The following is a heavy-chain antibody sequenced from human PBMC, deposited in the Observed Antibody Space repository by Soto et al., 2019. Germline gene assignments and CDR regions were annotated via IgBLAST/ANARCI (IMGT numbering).Heavy chain of an antibody. CDR2: ISGKNGNT. V-gene: IGHV1-18*04. CDR3: ASVTSSIVVVPDYGMDV. Sequence: QVQLVQSGVEVKKPGASVKVSCKASGYIFISHGISWVRQAPGQGLEWMGWISGKNGNTNYAHKPPSRSTLTTDTATSTAYTEMMSPRFDDTAVYYCASVTSSIVVVPDYGMDVWGQGTTVTVAS. D-gene: IGHD2-2*01. J-gene: IGHJ6*02. CDR1: GYIFISHG.